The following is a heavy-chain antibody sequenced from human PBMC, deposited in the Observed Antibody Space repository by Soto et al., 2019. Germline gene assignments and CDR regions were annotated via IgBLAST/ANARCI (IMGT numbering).Heavy chain of an antibody. CDR2: IYYIGST. CDR1: GGSISNFY. D-gene: IGHD1-1*01. CDR3: ASLTRYYSDY. V-gene: IGHV4-59*12. J-gene: IGHJ4*02. Sequence: SETLSLTCTVSGGSISNFYWSWIRQPPGKGLEWIRCIYYIGSTNNNPTFKSRITISVDKSKNQFSLKLTSVTAADTAVYYCASLTRYYSDYWGQGTLVTVSS.